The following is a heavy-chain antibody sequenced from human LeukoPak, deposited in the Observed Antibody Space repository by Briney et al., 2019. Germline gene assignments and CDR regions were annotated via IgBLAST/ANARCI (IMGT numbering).Heavy chain of an antibody. CDR2: IIPIFGTA. Sequence: SVKVSCKASGGTFSSYAISWVRQAPGQGLEWMGGIIPIFGTANYAQKLQGRVTITADKSTSTAYMELSSLRSEDAAVYYCARAQAAAYPFDYWGQGTLVTVSS. CDR1: GGTFSSYA. CDR3: ARAQAAAYPFDY. V-gene: IGHV1-69*06. D-gene: IGHD6-13*01. J-gene: IGHJ4*02.